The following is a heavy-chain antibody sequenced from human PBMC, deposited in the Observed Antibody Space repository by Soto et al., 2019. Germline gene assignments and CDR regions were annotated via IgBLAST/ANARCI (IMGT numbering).Heavy chain of an antibody. Sequence: VQLLESGGGLVQPGGSLRLSCAASGFTFSSYAMSWVRQAPGTGLEWVSAISGSGDSTYYAGSVKGRFTISRDNSKNTLFLQMNSLRAEDSAVYYCAKGLRKTLHYGDYILDYWGQGTVVTVSS. J-gene: IGHJ4*02. CDR2: ISGSGDST. CDR1: GFTFSSYA. CDR3: AKGLRKTLHYGDYILDY. D-gene: IGHD4-17*01. V-gene: IGHV3-23*01.